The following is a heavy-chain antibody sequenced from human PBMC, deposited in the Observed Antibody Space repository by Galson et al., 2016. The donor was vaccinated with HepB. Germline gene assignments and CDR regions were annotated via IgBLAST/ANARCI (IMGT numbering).Heavy chain of an antibody. CDR1: GLKFSTYW. CDR3: VTSQGY. J-gene: IGHJ4*02. Sequence: SLRLSCAVSGLKFSTYWMTWVHQAPGKGLEWVATITPDGNETAYVDSVKGRFTMSGDNAKDSLHLQMNSLRAEDTGVYYCVTSQGYWGQGTLVTVSS. CDR2: ITPDGNET. V-gene: IGHV3-7*03.